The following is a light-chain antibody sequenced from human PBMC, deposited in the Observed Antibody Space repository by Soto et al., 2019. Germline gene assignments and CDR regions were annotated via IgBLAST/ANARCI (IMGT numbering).Light chain of an antibody. J-gene: IGKJ2*01. V-gene: IGKV3-15*01. Sequence: EILMTQSPATLSVSPGERATLSCRASQSVSSNLAWYQQKPGQAPRLLIYGASNRATGIPARFSGSGSGTEFTLTISSLQSEDFAVYYCQHYNNWQYPFGQGTKLEIK. CDR1: QSVSSN. CDR2: GAS. CDR3: QHYNNWQYP.